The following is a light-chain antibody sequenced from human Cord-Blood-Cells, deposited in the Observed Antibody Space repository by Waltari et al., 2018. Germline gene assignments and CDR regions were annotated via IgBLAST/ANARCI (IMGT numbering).Light chain of an antibody. CDR2: AAS. Sequence: DIQMTQSPSSLSASVGDRVTLTCRANPNVCTYLNWYQQKPGKAPKLLIYAASSLQSGVPSRFSGSGSGTDFTLTISSLQPEDFATYYCKQSYSTPYTFGQGTKLEIK. CDR1: PNVCTY. J-gene: IGKJ2*01. CDR3: KQSYSTPYT. V-gene: IGKV1-39*01.